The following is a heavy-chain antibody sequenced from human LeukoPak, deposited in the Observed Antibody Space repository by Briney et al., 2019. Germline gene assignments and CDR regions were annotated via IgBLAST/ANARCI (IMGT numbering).Heavy chain of an antibody. CDR2: IYPGDSDT. CDR1: GYSFTSYW. Sequence: GESLKISCKGSGYSFTSYWIGWVRQMPGKGLEWMGIIYPGDSDTRYSPSFQGQVTISADKSISTTYLQWSSLKASDTAMYYCARPKGSSSCGVYFDYWGQGTLVTVSS. D-gene: IGHD6-6*01. J-gene: IGHJ4*02. CDR3: ARPKGSSSCGVYFDY. V-gene: IGHV5-51*01.